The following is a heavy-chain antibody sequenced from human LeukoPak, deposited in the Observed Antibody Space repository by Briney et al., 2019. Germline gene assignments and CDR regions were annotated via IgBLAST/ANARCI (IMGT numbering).Heavy chain of an antibody. CDR2: IRYDGSNK. Sequence: PGGSLRLSCAASGFTFSSYGMHWVRQAPGKRLEWVAFIRYDGSNKYYADSVKGRSTISRDNSKNTLYLQMNSLRAEDTAVYYCAKDGELTFDYWGQGTLVTVSS. CDR3: AKDGELTFDY. D-gene: IGHD1-26*01. J-gene: IGHJ4*02. CDR1: GFTFSSYG. V-gene: IGHV3-30*02.